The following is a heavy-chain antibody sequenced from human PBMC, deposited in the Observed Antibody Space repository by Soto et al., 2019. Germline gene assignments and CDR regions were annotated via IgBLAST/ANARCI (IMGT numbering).Heavy chain of an antibody. Sequence: SETLSLTCTVSGGSISSYYWSWIRQPPGKGLEWIGYIYYSGSTNYNPSLKSRVTISVDTSKNQFSLKLSSVTAADTAVYYCARASRLYCTNGVCPFDYCGQGPLVTVYS. D-gene: IGHD2-8*01. CDR3: ARASRLYCTNGVCPFDY. V-gene: IGHV4-59*01. J-gene: IGHJ4*02. CDR1: GGSISSYY. CDR2: IYYSGST.